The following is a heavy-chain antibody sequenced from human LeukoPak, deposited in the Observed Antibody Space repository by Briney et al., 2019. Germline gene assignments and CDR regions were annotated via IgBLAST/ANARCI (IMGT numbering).Heavy chain of an antibody. CDR3: ARGQLTVTTDY. D-gene: IGHD4-17*01. Sequence: PGGSLRLSCAASGFTFSSYAMTWVRQAPGKGLEWVSAISGSGGGTYYADSVKGRFTISRDSSKNTMYLQMNSLRAEDTAVYYCARGQLTVTTDYWGQGTLVTVSS. V-gene: IGHV3-23*01. CDR2: ISGSGGGT. J-gene: IGHJ4*02. CDR1: GFTFSSYA.